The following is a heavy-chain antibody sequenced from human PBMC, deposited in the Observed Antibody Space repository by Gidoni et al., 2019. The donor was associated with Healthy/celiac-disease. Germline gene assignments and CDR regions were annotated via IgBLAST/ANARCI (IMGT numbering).Heavy chain of an antibody. V-gene: IGHV3-23*01. CDR2: ISGSGGST. CDR3: AKGRSYYYGSGSYPFDY. CDR1: GFTFSGYA. D-gene: IGHD3-10*01. J-gene: IGHJ4*02. Sequence: EVQLLESGGGLVQPGGSLRLSCAASGFTFSGYAMSWVRPAPGKGLGGVSVISGSGGSTYYADSVKGRFTISRDNSKNTLYLQMNSLRAEDTAVYYCAKGRSYYYGSGSYPFDYWGQGTLVTVSS.